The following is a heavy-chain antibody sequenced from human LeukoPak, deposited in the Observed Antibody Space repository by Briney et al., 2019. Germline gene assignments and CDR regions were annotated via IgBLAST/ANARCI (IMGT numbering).Heavy chain of an antibody. J-gene: IGHJ4*02. Sequence: GGALRLSCAASGFTFSSYEMNWVRQAPGRGLEWVSYISSSGSTIYYADSVKGRFTISRDNAKNSLYLQMNSLRAEDTAVYYCARDFKTLYCFDYWGQGTPVTVSS. V-gene: IGHV3-48*03. CDR1: GFTFSSYE. CDR3: ARDFKTLYCFDY. CDR2: ISSSGSTI.